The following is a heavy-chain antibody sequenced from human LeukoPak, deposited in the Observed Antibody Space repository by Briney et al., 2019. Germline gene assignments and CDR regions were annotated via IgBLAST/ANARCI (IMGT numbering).Heavy chain of an antibody. CDR1: GFTFSSYA. D-gene: IGHD6-13*01. CDR2: ISYDGSNK. V-gene: IGHV3-30-3*01. J-gene: IGHJ5*02. CDR3: ARDRSSHNWFDP. Sequence: GSLRLSCAASGFTFSSYAMHWVRQAPGKGLEWVAVISYDGSNKYYADSVKGRFTISRGNSKNTLYLQMNSLRAEDTAVYYCARDRSSHNWFDPWGQGTLVTVSS.